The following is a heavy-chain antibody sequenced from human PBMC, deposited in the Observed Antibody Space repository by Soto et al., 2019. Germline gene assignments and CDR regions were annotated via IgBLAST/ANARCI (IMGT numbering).Heavy chain of an antibody. J-gene: IGHJ1*01. D-gene: IGHD3-22*01. Sequence: PGGSLRLSCAASGFNFSSYGMHWVRQAPGKGLEWVAVISYDGSNKYYADSVKGRFTISRDNSKNTLYLQMNSLRAEDTAVYYCAKDRTYYYDSSGTQGWYFQHWGQGTLVTVSS. CDR3: AKDRTYYYDSSGTQGWYFQH. CDR2: ISYDGSNK. CDR1: GFNFSSYG. V-gene: IGHV3-30*18.